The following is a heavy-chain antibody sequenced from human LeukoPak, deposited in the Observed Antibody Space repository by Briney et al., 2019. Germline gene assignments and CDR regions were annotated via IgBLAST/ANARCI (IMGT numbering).Heavy chain of an antibody. D-gene: IGHD2-2*01. CDR2: IYYSGST. Sequence: PSETLSLTCTVSGGSISSSSYYWGWISQPPGKGLEWIGSIYYSGSTYYNPSLKSRVTISVDTSKNQFSLKLSSVTAADTAVYYCASQSPRYCSSTSCGGYWGQGTLVTVSS. CDR1: GGSISSSSYY. J-gene: IGHJ4*02. V-gene: IGHV4-39*01. CDR3: ASQSPRYCSSTSCGGY.